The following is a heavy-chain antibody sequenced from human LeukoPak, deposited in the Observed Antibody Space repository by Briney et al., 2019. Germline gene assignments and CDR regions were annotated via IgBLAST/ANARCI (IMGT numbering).Heavy chain of an antibody. V-gene: IGHV1-3*03. D-gene: IGHD2-15*01. CDR2: IDAGNGRT. Sequence: ASVKVSCKASGYDFTKYAVQWVRQAPGQRLEWMGWIDAGNGRTKYSQDFQGRVTITRNTSISTAYMELSSLRSEDTAVYYCARGRDYCSGGSCYYDAFDIWGQGTMVTVSS. CDR3: ARGRDYCSGGSCYYDAFDI. CDR1: GYDFTKYA. J-gene: IGHJ3*02.